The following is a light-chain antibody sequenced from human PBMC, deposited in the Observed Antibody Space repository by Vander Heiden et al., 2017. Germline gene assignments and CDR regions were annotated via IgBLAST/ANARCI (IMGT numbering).Light chain of an antibody. CDR2: WAS. CDR1: QVVLFSANNKNI. CDR3: QQYYSTPLT. V-gene: IGKV4-1*01. Sequence: DIVLTQPPDSLPGALGARAPINSMYSQVVLFSANNKNIVAGYQQKPGQPPKLLIYWASTREAGVPDRFSGSGSGTDFTLTISSLQAEDVAVYYCQQYYSTPLTFGGGTKVEIK. J-gene: IGKJ4*01.